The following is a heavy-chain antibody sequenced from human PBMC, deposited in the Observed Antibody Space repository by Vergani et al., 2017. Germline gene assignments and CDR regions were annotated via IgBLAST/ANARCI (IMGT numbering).Heavy chain of an antibody. Sequence: QVQLVESGGGVVQPGRSLRLSCAASGFTFSSYGMHWVRQAPGKGLEWVAVISYDGSNKYYADSVKGRFTISRDNSKNTLYLQMNSLRAEDTAVYYCAKVPTVRRTRLGYFQHWGQGTLVTVSS. CDR3: AKVPTVRRTRLGYFQH. J-gene: IGHJ1*01. CDR2: ISYDGSNK. CDR1: GFTFSSYG. D-gene: IGHD2-2*01. V-gene: IGHV3-30*18.